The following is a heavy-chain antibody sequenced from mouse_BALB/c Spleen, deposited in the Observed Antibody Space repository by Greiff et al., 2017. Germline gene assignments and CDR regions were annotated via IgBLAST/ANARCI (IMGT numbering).Heavy chain of an antibody. Sequence: QVTLNVSGPGILQPSQTLSLTCSFSGFSLSTSGMGVSWIRQPSGKGLEWLAHIYWDDDKRYNPSLKSRLTISKDTSRNQVFLKITSVDTADTATYYCARRRSRYDPYWYFDVWGAGTTVTVSS. CDR3: ARRRSRYDPYWYFDV. J-gene: IGHJ1*01. D-gene: IGHD2-12*01. CDR2: IYWDDDK. V-gene: IGHV8-12*01. CDR1: GFSLSTSGMG.